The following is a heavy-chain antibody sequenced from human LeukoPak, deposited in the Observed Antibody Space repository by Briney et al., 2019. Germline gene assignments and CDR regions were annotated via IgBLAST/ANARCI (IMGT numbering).Heavy chain of an antibody. D-gene: IGHD3-3*01. J-gene: IGHJ4*02. Sequence: GGSLRLSCAASGFTFSSYAMSWVRQAPGKGLEWVSTISSGSDYIYYADSVKGRFTISRDNSKNTLYLQMNSLRAEDTAVYYCARDSTYYDFWSGLAYFDYWGQGTLVTVSS. CDR3: ARDSTYYDFWSGLAYFDY. CDR2: ISSGSDYI. CDR1: GFTFSSYA. V-gene: IGHV3-23*01.